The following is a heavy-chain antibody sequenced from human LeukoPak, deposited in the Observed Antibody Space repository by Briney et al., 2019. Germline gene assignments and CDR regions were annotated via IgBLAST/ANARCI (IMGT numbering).Heavy chain of an antibody. Sequence: ASVKVSCNASGYTFTGYYMHWVRQAPGQGLEWMGWISGYNGHTIYAQKLQGRVTMTTDTSTSTACMELRSLRSDDTAVYYCARTSVSSSGSYYIFWGQGTLVTVSS. CDR1: GYTFTGYY. J-gene: IGHJ4*02. CDR2: ISGYNGHT. V-gene: IGHV1-18*04. D-gene: IGHD3-10*01. CDR3: ARTSVSSSGSYYIF.